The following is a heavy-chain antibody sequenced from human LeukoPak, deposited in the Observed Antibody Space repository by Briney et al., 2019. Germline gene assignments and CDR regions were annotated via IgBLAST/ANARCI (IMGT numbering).Heavy chain of an antibody. Sequence: SETLSLTCAVYGGSFSGYYGTCIRQPPGKRLEGIGEINHSGTNNYNPSLKSRVTISVDTSNNQFSMKLSSVTAADTAVYYCARGRAGYYRDYWGQGTLVTVSS. CDR3: ARGRAGYYRDY. V-gene: IGHV4-34*01. J-gene: IGHJ4*02. CDR2: INHSGTN. D-gene: IGHD3-22*01. CDR1: GGSFSGYY.